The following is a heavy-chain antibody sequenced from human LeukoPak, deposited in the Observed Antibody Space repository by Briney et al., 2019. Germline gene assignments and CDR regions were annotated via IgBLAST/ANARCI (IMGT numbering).Heavy chain of an antibody. CDR1: GYTFIGYY. D-gene: IGHD3-10*01. CDR3: ARDSGYYYGSGSYYAFDY. J-gene: IGHJ4*02. Sequence: ASVKVSCKASGYTFIGYYMHWVRQAPGQGIEWMGWINPNSGDTNSAQKFQGRVTMIRDTSISTAYMELSRLKSDDTAVYYCARDSGYYYGSGSYYAFDYWGQGTLVTVSS. V-gene: IGHV1-2*02. CDR2: INPNSGDT.